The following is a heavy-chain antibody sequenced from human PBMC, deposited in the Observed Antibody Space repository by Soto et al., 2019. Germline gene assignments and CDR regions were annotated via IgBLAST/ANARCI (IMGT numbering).Heavy chain of an antibody. CDR1: GASITRGGFL. J-gene: IGHJ4*02. V-gene: IGHV4-31*03. Sequence: SESLSLTCSVSGASITRGGFLWTWNRQHPGKGLEWIGLISYNGRNYYNPSLNSCVTISADTYNNQFSLLMSSVTDADRDVYYGSWSEFVVIRIDNWGQGILVTVSS. CDR3: SWSEFVVIRIDN. D-gene: IGHD3-22*01. CDR2: ISYNGRN.